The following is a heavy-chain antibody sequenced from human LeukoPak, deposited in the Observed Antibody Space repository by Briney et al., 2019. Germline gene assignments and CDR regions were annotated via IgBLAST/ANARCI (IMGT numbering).Heavy chain of an antibody. J-gene: IGHJ6*04. CDR1: GFSISSYY. V-gene: IGHV4-59*01. Sequence: SETLSLTCTVSGFSISSYYWSWIRQPPGKGLEWIGYIYYSGSTNYNPSLKSRVTISVDTSKNQFSLKLSSVTAADTAVYYCARDAIAVAGTYYYYYDMDVWGKGTTVTVSS. CDR2: IYYSGST. CDR3: ARDAIAVAGTYYYYYDMDV. D-gene: IGHD6-19*01.